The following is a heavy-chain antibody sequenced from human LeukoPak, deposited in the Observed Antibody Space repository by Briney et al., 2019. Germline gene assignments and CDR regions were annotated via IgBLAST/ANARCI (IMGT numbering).Heavy chain of an antibody. CDR1: GFTFSSYA. CDR3: ARTPLDCSGGSCYYYFDY. J-gene: IGHJ4*02. CDR2: ISYDGSNK. D-gene: IGHD2-15*01. V-gene: IGHV3-30*04. Sequence: GGSLRLSCAASGFTFSSYAMHWVRQAPGKGLEWVAVISYDGSNKYYADSVKGRFTISRDNSKNTLYLQMNSLRAEDTAVYYCARTPLDCSGGSCYYYFDYWGQGTLVTVSS.